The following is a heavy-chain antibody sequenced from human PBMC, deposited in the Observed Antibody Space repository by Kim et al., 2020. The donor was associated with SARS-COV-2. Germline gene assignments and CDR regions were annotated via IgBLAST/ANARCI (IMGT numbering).Heavy chain of an antibody. Sequence: SETLSLTCAVYGGSFSGYYWSWIRQPPGKGLEWIGEINHSGSTNYNPSLKSRVTISVDTSKNQFSLKLSSVTAADTAVYYCALLDYDILTGYVYWGQGTLVTVSS. D-gene: IGHD3-9*01. CDR2: INHSGST. J-gene: IGHJ4*02. CDR3: ALLDYDILTGYVY. V-gene: IGHV4-34*01. CDR1: GGSFSGYY.